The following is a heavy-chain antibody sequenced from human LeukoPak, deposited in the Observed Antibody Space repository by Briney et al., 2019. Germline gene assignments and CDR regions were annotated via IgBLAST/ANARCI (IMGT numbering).Heavy chain of an antibody. CDR2: ISGSGGST. J-gene: IGHJ4*02. D-gene: IGHD2-2*01. V-gene: IGHV3-23*01. Sequence: GGSLRLSCAASGFTFSSYAMSWVRQAPGKGLEWVSAISGSGGSTYYADSVKGRFTISRDNSKNTLYLQMNSLRAEDTAVYYCAKGGQGYCSSTSCFNFDYWGQGTPVTVSS. CDR1: GFTFSSYA. CDR3: AKGGQGYCSSTSCFNFDY.